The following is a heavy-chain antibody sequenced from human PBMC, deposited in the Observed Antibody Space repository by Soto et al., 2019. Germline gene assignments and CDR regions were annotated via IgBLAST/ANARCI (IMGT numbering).Heavy chain of an antibody. V-gene: IGHV1-18*01. D-gene: IGHD3-16*02. Sequence: QVQLVQSGAEVKKPGASVKVSCKASGYTFTSYGISWVRQAPGQGLEWMGWISAYNGNTNYAQKLQGRVTMTTDTSTSPAYMELRSLRSDDTAVYYCARGDAINYDYVWGSYRPTDYWGQGTLVTVSS. J-gene: IGHJ4*02. CDR3: ARGDAINYDYVWGSYRPTDY. CDR2: ISAYNGNT. CDR1: GYTFTSYG.